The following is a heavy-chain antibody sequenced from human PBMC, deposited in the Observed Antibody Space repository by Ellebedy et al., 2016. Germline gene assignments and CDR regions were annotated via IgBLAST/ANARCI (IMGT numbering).Heavy chain of an antibody. D-gene: IGHD3-22*01. Sequence: GESLKISXAASGFTFSSYAMSWVRQAPGKGLEWVSAISGSGGSTYYADSVKGRFTISRDNSKNTLYLQMNSLRAEDTAVYYCAKAPSYYDSSGYYPDWGQGTLVTVSS. CDR2: ISGSGGST. CDR3: AKAPSYYDSSGYYPD. J-gene: IGHJ4*02. V-gene: IGHV3-23*01. CDR1: GFTFSSYA.